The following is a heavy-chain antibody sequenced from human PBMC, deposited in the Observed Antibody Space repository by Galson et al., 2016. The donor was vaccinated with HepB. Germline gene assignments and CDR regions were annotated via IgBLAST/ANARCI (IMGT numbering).Heavy chain of an antibody. D-gene: IGHD3-3*01. J-gene: IGHJ6*02. CDR1: GYTFTRYG. CDR2: INAGNGNT. V-gene: IGHV1-3*01. CDR3: ASAPRPREMEWLLFRRDYHYGLDV. Sequence: SVKVSCKASGYTFTRYGIHWVRQAPGQRLEWMGWINAGNGNTKYSQKFQGRVTITRDTSASTAFMDLSSLRSEDTAMYYCASAPRPREMEWLLFRRDYHYGLDVWGQGTTVTVSS.